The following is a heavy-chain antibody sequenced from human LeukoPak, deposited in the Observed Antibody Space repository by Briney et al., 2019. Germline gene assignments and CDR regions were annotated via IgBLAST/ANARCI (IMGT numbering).Heavy chain of an antibody. CDR1: GFTLSSYW. CDR2: IKQDGSGK. V-gene: IGHV3-7*01. J-gene: IGHJ4*02. CDR3: ARRALSSGYYPQFDY. Sequence: GGSLRPSCAVSGFTLSSYWMSWVRQAPGKGLEWVANIKQDGSGKYYVDSVKGRFTISRDNAKNSLYLQMDSLRAEDTAVYYCARRALSSGYYPQFDYWGQGTLVTVSS. D-gene: IGHD3-22*01.